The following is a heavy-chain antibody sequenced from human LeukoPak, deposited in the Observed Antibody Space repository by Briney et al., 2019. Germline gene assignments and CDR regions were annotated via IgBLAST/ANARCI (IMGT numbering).Heavy chain of an antibody. J-gene: IGHJ3*02. V-gene: IGHV3-23*01. Sequence: GGSLRLSCAASGVIISSYAMSWVRQAPGKGLEWVSAINGRGDNTYYADFVKGRFTISRDNPKSTLYLQMNRLRAEDTAVYYCAREVAGGFDIWGQGTMVTVSS. CDR2: INGRGDNT. CDR3: AREVAGGFDI. D-gene: IGHD2-15*01. CDR1: GVIISSYA.